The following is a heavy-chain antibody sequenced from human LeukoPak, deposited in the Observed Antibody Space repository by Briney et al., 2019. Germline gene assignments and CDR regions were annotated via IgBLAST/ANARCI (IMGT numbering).Heavy chain of an antibody. CDR3: ATQRGSYLWGTDFDY. CDR2: INPKSGET. J-gene: IGHJ4*02. D-gene: IGHD3-16*01. CDR1: GYTFTHYY. V-gene: IGHV1-2*02. Sequence: GASVTVSFKSSGYTFTHYYMHWVGQAPGQGGEGMGWINPKSGETKKSQKFQGRVTITRDPSTSTAYMDLSRLRSDDTAVYYCATQRGSYLWGTDFDYWGQGTLLTVSS.